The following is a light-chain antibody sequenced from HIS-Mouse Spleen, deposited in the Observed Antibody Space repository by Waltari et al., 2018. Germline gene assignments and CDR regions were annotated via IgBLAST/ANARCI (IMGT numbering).Light chain of an antibody. J-gene: IGKJ5*01. CDR2: DAS. CDR3: QQRSNWPPIT. Sequence: EIVLTQSPATLSLSPGERATLFCRASQSVSSYLAWYQQKPGQATRRLIYDASNRATGIPARFSGSGSGTDFTLTISSLEPEDFAVYYCQQRSNWPPITFGQGTRLEIK. V-gene: IGKV3-11*01. CDR1: QSVSSY.